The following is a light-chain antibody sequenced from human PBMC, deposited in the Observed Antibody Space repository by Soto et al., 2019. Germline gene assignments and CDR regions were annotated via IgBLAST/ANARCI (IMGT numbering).Light chain of an antibody. Sequence: EIVLTQSPGTLSLSPGERATLSCRASQSVSSSYLAWYQQKPGQAPRLLIYGASSRATGIPDRFSGSGSGTDFTLTISTLETEDFAVSYCQQYGSSPNTFGQGTKLEIK. V-gene: IGKV3-20*01. J-gene: IGKJ2*01. CDR1: QSVSSSY. CDR2: GAS. CDR3: QQYGSSPNT.